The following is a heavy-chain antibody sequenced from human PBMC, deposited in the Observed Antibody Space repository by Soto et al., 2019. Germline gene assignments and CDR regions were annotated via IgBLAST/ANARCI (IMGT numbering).Heavy chain of an antibody. CDR2: IIPIFGTA. CDR3: AREFDYYDSSGYFDY. J-gene: IGHJ4*02. D-gene: IGHD3-22*01. V-gene: IGHV1-69*13. CDR1: GGTFSSYA. Sequence: SVKVSFKASGGTFSSYAISWLRQAPGQGLEWMGGIIPIFGTANYAQKFQGRVTITADESTSTAYMELSSLRSEDTAVYYCAREFDYYDSSGYFDYWGQGTLVTVSS.